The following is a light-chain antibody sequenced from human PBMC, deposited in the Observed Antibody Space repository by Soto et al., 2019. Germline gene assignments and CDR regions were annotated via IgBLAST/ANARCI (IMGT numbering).Light chain of an antibody. CDR1: QSVSSSY. CDR3: QQYGSSPRT. V-gene: IGKV3-20*01. Sequence: EVVLTQSPGTLSLSPGERATLSCRASQSVSSSYLAWYQQKPGQAPRLLIYGASSRATGIPDRFSGNGSGTDFTLIISRLEPEDFAVYYCQQYGSSPRTFGQGTKVDIK. J-gene: IGKJ1*01. CDR2: GAS.